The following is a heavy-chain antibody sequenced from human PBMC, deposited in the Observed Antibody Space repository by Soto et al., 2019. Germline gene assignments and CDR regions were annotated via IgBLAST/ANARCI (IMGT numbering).Heavy chain of an antibody. D-gene: IGHD6-19*01. CDR3: AREGYSSGWYASDDFDI. V-gene: IGHV6-1*01. CDR2: TYYRSKWYN. J-gene: IGHJ3*02. CDR1: GDSVSSNSAA. Sequence: SQTLSLTCAISGDSVSSNSAAWNWIRQSPSRGLEWLGRTYYRSKWYNDYAVSVKSRITINPDTSKNQSSLQLNSVTPEDTAVYYCAREGYSSGWYASDDFDIWGQGTMATV.